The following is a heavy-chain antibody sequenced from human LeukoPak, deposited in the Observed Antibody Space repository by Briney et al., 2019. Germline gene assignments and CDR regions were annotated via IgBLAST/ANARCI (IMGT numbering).Heavy chain of an antibody. CDR1: GYSISSGYY. CDR2: IYHSGST. V-gene: IGHV4-38-2*02. D-gene: IGHD1-26*01. J-gene: IGHJ4*02. Sequence: PSETLSLTCTVSGYSISSGYYWGWIRQPPGKGLEWIGSIYHSGSTNYNPSLKSRVTISVDTSKKQFSLKLSSVTAADTAVYYCATHSGSFYYFDYWGQGTLVTVSS. CDR3: ATHSGSFYYFDY.